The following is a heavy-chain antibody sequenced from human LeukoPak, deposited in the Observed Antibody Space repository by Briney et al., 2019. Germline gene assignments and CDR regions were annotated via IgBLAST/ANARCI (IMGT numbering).Heavy chain of an antibody. Sequence: QPGGSLRLSCAASGFTFSSYEMNWVRQAPGKGLEWVSYISSSGSTIYYADSVKGRFTISRDNAKNSLYLQMNSLRAEDTAVYYCARLSIPGYSSGWYQNDYWGQGTLVTVSS. V-gene: IGHV3-48*03. D-gene: IGHD6-19*01. CDR2: ISSSGSTI. CDR3: ARLSIPGYSSGWYQNDY. CDR1: GFTFSSYE. J-gene: IGHJ4*02.